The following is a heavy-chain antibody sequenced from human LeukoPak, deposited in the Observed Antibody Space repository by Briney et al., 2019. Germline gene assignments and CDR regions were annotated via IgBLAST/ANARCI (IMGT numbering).Heavy chain of an antibody. CDR1: GGSISSYY. CDR2: IYYSGST. Sequence: PSETLSLTCTVSGGSISSYYWSWIRQPPGKGLEWIGYIYYSGSTNYNPSLKSRVTISVDTSKNQFSLKLSSVTAADTAVYYSARGIAYQPQPWAYWGQGTLVTVPS. CDR3: ARGIAYQPQPWAY. V-gene: IGHV4-59*01. D-gene: IGHD2-2*01. J-gene: IGHJ4*02.